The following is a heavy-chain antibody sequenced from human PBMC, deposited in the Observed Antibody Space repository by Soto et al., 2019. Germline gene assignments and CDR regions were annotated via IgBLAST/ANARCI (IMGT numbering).Heavy chain of an antibody. D-gene: IGHD6-6*01. CDR1: GDSVSSNSAT. Sequence: PSQTLSLTCAISGDSVSSNSATWNLIRQSPSRGLEWLGRTYYKSKWFNDYAVSVKSRITINPDTSKNQFSLQLNSVTPEDTAVYYCARGGPTSSWFDPWGQGTLVTVSS. J-gene: IGHJ5*02. CDR3: ARGGPTSSWFDP. CDR2: TYYKSKWFN. V-gene: IGHV6-1*01.